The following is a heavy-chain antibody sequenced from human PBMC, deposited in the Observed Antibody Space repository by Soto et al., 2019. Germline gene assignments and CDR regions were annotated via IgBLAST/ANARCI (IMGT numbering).Heavy chain of an antibody. CDR2: INHSGST. CDR1: GGSFSGYY. CDR3: ARGPVDTAMVTGYYYYGMDV. J-gene: IGHJ6*02. V-gene: IGHV4-34*01. D-gene: IGHD5-18*01. Sequence: SETLSLTCAVYGGSFSGYYWSWIRQPPGKGLEWIGEINHSGSTNYNPSLKSRVTISVDTSKNQFSLKLSSVTAADTAVYYCARGPVDTAMVTGYYYYGMDVWGQGTTVTRLL.